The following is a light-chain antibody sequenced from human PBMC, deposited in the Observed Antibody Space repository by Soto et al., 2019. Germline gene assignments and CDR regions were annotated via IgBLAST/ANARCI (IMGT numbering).Light chain of an antibody. CDR1: QSVSSN. Sequence: EIVMTQSPATLSVSPGERATLSCRASQSVSSNLAWYQQKPGQAPRLLIYGASTRATGIPARFSGSGSGTEFTLTISSLQSEDFAVYYCQQYNNWPPWTFGKETKVEIK. CDR2: GAS. V-gene: IGKV3-15*01. J-gene: IGKJ1*01. CDR3: QQYNNWPPWT.